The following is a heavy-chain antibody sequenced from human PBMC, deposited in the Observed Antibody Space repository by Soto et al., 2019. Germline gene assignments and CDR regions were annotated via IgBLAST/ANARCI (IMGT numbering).Heavy chain of an antibody. Sequence: SETLSLTCTVSGGSIGSYHWSWVRQPPGKGLEWIASVYYTGTTNYNPSLGSRVTISIDAAENQISLKLTSVTAADTAFYYCARDTVLTGMFDLWGQGTLVAVSS. D-gene: IGHD4-17*01. CDR1: GGSIGSYH. CDR3: ARDTVLTGMFDL. V-gene: IGHV4-59*01. CDR2: VYYTGTT. J-gene: IGHJ5*02.